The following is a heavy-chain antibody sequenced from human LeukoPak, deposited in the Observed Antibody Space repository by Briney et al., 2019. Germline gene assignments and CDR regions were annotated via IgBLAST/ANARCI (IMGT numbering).Heavy chain of an antibody. J-gene: IGHJ4*02. CDR2: IYSGGST. Sequence: GGSLRLSCAASGFTVSSNYMSWVRQAPGKGLEWVSVIYSGGSTYYADSVKSRFTISRDNSKNTLYLQMNSLRAEDTAVYYCARGGIGDSSGSRYFDYWGQGTLVTVSS. V-gene: IGHV3-53*01. CDR3: ARGGIGDSSGSRYFDY. CDR1: GFTVSSNY. D-gene: IGHD3-22*01.